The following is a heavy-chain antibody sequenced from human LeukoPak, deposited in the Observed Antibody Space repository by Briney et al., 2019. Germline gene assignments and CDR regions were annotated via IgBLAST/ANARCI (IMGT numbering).Heavy chain of an antibody. Sequence: PGGSLRLSCAASGFTFSGSAMHWVRQASGKGLEWVGRIRSKANSYATAYAASVKGRFTISRDDSKNTLYLQMNGLKTEDTAVYYCTTKFPAPNWGQGTLVTVSS. V-gene: IGHV3-73*01. CDR3: TTKFPAPN. D-gene: IGHD2-2*01. CDR1: GFTFSGSA. CDR2: IRSKANSYAT. J-gene: IGHJ4*02.